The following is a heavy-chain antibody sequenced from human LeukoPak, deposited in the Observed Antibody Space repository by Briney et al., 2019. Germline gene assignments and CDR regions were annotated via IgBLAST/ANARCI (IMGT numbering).Heavy chain of an antibody. J-gene: IGHJ4*02. Sequence: ASVKVSCKASGYTFTSYGISWVRQAPGQGLEWMGWISAYNGNTNYAQKLQGRVIMTTDTSTSTAYMELRSLRSDDTAVYYCARDLEHCRNIICSNSAYWGQGTLVTVSS. CDR2: ISAYNGNT. CDR1: GYTFTSYG. D-gene: IGHD2-2*01. V-gene: IGHV1-18*01. CDR3: ARDLEHCRNIICSNSAY.